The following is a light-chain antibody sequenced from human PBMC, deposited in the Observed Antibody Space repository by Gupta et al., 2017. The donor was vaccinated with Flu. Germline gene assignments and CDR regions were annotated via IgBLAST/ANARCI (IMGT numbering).Light chain of an antibody. CDR1: SSNIGNNY. CDR3: GTWDSSLSVRV. V-gene: IGLV1-51*01. Sequence: QSVLTQPPSLSAAPGQKVTISCSGSSSNIGNNYVSWYQQLPGTAPKLLIYDNNKRPSGIPDRFSGSKSGTSATLGITGLQTGDAAYYYCGTWDSSLSVRVFGGGTKLTVL. CDR2: DNN. J-gene: IGLJ3*02.